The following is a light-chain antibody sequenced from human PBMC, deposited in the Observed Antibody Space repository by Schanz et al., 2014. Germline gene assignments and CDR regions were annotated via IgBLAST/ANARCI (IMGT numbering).Light chain of an antibody. J-gene: IGKJ1*01. CDR3: QQYGSSPKT. Sequence: DIVLTQSPGTLSLSPGERATLSCRASQSVRSFLAWYQQKPGQAPRLLLYGASSRATGIPDRFSGSGSGTDFTLTISRLEPEDFAVYYCQQYGSSPKTFGQGTKVEIK. CDR2: GAS. CDR1: QSVRSF. V-gene: IGKV3-20*01.